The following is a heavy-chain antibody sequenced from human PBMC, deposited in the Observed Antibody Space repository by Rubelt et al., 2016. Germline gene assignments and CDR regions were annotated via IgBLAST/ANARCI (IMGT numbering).Heavy chain of an antibody. D-gene: IGHD1-1*01. CDR3: ARTQTETEPDY. J-gene: IGHJ4*02. V-gene: IGHV2-70*01. Sequence: QVTLRESGPALVKPTQTLTLTCTFSGFSLSTRGMCVSWIRQPPAKALAWLALIAWDDDKYYSTSLRTRLTISKDTSKNQVVLTMTDMDPVDTATYYCARTQTETEPDYWGQGTLVTVSS. CDR2: IAWDDDK. CDR1: GFSLSTRGMC.